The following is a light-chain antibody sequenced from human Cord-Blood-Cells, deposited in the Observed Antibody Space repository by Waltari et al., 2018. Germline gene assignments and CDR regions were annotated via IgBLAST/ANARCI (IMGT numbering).Light chain of an antibody. J-gene: IGKJ1*01. Sequence: DIQMPQSPSTLSASVGNRVTITCRASQSISSWFAWYQQKPRKAPNLLINNASSLERGVPSRFSGSGSGTEFTLTISSLQPDDFATYYCQQYNSYPWTFGQGTKVEIK. CDR2: NAS. V-gene: IGKV1-5*03. CDR1: QSISSW. CDR3: QQYNSYPWT.